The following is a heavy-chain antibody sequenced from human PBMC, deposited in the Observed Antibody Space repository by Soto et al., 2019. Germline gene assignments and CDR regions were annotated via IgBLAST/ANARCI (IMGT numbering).Heavy chain of an antibody. V-gene: IGHV3-30*18. CDR3: AKDRKVSSLLGYYYYGMDV. Sequence: QVQLVESGGGVVQPGRSLRLSCAASGFTFSSYGMHWVRQAPGKGLEGVAVISYDGSNKYYADSVKGRFTISRDNSKNTLDLQMNSLRAEDTAVYYCAKDRKVSSLLGYYYYGMDVWGQGTTVTVSS. D-gene: IGHD6-13*01. J-gene: IGHJ6*02. CDR2: ISYDGSNK. CDR1: GFTFSSYG.